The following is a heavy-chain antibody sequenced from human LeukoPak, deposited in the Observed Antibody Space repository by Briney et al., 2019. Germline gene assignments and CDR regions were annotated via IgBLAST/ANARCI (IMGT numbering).Heavy chain of an antibody. J-gene: IGHJ4*02. D-gene: IGHD3-16*01. CDR3: ARGASWGLFDY. CDR2: ISSNGGSI. CDR1: GFTFSDYA. Sequence: GGSLRLSCAASGFTFSDYAMHWVRQAPGKELEYVSAISSNGGSIHYANSVKGRFTISRDNSKNSLYLQMNSLRAEDTAVYYCARGASWGLFDYWGQGTLVTVSS. V-gene: IGHV3-64*01.